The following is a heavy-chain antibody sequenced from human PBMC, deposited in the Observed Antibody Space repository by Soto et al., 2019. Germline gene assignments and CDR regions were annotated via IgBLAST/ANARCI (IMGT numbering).Heavy chain of an antibody. CDR3: ARGGISHWAYFYYMDV. CDR2: INHLGSI. Sequence: SETLSLTCVVSGGSLSDYFWSWIRQPPGMALEWIGEINHLGSINYNPSLESRVTMSVDTSKNQFSLTLNSVTAADTATYYCARGGISHWAYFYYMDVCDRGTTVTVSS. CDR1: GGSLSDYF. V-gene: IGHV4-34*01. D-gene: IGHD2-21*01. J-gene: IGHJ6*03.